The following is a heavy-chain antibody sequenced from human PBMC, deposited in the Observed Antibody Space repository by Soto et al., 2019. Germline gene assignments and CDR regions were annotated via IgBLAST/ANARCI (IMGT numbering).Heavy chain of an antibody. D-gene: IGHD7-27*01. J-gene: IGHJ6*02. CDR2: TYYRSKWYN. CDR3: ARLPWGRGYYYYYGMEV. CDR1: GDSVSSNSAA. V-gene: IGHV6-1*01. Sequence: QTLSLTCAISGDSVSSNSAAWNWIRQSPSRGLEWLGRTYYRSKWYNDYAVSVKSRITINPDTSKNQFSLQLNSVTPEDTAVYYCARLPWGRGYYYYYGMEVWGQGTMVTVSS.